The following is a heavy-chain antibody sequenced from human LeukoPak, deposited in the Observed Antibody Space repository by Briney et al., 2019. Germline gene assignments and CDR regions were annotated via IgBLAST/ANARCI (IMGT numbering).Heavy chain of an antibody. D-gene: IGHD3-10*01. CDR1: GFTFSSYG. CDR3: ARDREPGRFGEFDAFDI. J-gene: IGHJ3*02. V-gene: IGHV3-33*01. CDR2: IWYDGSNK. Sequence: GGSLRLSCAASGFTFSSYGMHWVRQAPGKGLEWVAVIWYDGSNKYYRDSVKGRFTISRDNSKNTLYLQMNSLRAEDTAVYYCARDREPGRFGEFDAFDIWGQGTMVTVSS.